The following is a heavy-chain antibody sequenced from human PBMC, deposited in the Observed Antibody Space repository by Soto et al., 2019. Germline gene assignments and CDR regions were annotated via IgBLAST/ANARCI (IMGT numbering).Heavy chain of an antibody. CDR3: ARGVAVPADGAIGY. J-gene: IGHJ4*02. V-gene: IGHV3-74*01. CDR2: ISPDGTTH. CDR1: GFTFSSYW. D-gene: IGHD2-15*01. Sequence: EVHLVESGGGLVQPGGSLRLSCAASGFTFSSYWMLWVRQDPERGLEWVSRISPDGTTHNYADSAKGRFTISRDNAKATLYLQMNSLRAEDTALYYCARGVAVPADGAIGYWGQGTLVTVSS.